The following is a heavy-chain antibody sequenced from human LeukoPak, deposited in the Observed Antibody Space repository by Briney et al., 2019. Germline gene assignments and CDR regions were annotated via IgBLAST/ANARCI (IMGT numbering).Heavy chain of an antibody. CDR2: INPDGSGP. D-gene: IGHD1-7*01. J-gene: IGHJ4*02. Sequence: GGSLRLSCATSGFTFTSYWMHWVRQAPGKGLVWVSRINPDGSGPIYADSVKGRFTISRDNAKNTLYLQMNSLRDEDTAVYHCARPTTTLEYWGQGTLVTVSS. V-gene: IGHV3-74*01. CDR1: GFTFTSYW. CDR3: ARPTTTLEY.